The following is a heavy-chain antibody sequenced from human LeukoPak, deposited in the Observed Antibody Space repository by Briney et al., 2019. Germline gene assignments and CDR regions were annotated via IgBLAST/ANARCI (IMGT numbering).Heavy chain of an antibody. CDR1: GFTFSSYA. D-gene: IGHD6-13*01. Sequence: GGSLRLSCSASGFTFSSYAMMWVPQAPGKGLVWVSSITGSGGSTYYTDYVKGRFIVSRAKNTVYLQINSLRAEDTAVYYCAKVGRSWYWYFDYWGQGTLVTVT. V-gene: IGHV3-23*01. CDR2: ITGSGGST. J-gene: IGHJ4*02. CDR3: AKVGRSWYWYFDY.